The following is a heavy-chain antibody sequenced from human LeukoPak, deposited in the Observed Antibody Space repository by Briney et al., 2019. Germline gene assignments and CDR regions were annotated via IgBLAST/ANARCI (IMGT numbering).Heavy chain of an antibody. CDR3: ARVARDYGMDV. CDR1: GFTLSSYG. CDR2: IWYDGSNK. Sequence: GRSLRLSCAASGFTLSSYGMPGFGKPPAKGWEGVAVIWYDGSNKYYADSVKGRFTISRDNSKNTLYLQMNSLRAEDTAVYYCARVARDYGMDVWGQGTTVTVSS. V-gene: IGHV3-33*01. J-gene: IGHJ6*02.